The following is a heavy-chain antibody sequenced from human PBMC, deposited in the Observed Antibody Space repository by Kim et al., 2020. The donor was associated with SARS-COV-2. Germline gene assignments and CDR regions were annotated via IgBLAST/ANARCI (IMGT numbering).Heavy chain of an antibody. J-gene: IGHJ4*02. Sequence: DYSVSVKSPITINPDPSKNQFSLQLNSVTPEDTAVYYCARSSSWFGNFDYWGQGTLVTVSS. CDR3: ARSSSWFGNFDY. D-gene: IGHD6-13*01. V-gene: IGHV6-1*01.